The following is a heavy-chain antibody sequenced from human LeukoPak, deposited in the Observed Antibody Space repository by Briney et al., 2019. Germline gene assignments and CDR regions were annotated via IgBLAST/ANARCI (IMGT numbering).Heavy chain of an antibody. J-gene: IGHJ4*02. V-gene: IGHV1-69*05. Sequence: GASVKVSCKASGGTFSSYAISWVRQAPGQGLEWMGGIIPIFGTANYARKFQGRVTITTDESTSTAYMELSSLRSEDTAVHYCARRDYGGPGGFDYWGQGTLVTVSS. CDR3: ARRDYGGPGGFDY. CDR1: GGTFSSYA. D-gene: IGHD4-23*01. CDR2: IIPIFGTA.